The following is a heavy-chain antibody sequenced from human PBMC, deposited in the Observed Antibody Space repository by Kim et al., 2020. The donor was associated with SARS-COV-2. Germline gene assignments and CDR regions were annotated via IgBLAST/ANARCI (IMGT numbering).Heavy chain of an antibody. J-gene: IGHJ4*02. CDR2: ST. V-gene: IGHV4-59*08. D-gene: IGHD3-10*01. Sequence: STNSNPSLKSRVTISVDTSKNQFSLKLSSVTAADTAVYYCARLGGSGSVGWGQGTLVTVSS. CDR3: ARLGGSGSVG.